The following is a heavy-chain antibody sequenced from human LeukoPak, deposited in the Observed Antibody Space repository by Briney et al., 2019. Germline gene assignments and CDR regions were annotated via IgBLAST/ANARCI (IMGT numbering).Heavy chain of an antibody. J-gene: IGHJ4*02. Sequence: GGPLRLSCAASGFTFNSYAMRWVRQAPGKGPEWVATVREDGNEKYYADSVEGRFTISRDNAENSLYLQMNSLRAEDTAMYYCARARYKYNDYWGQGTLVTVSS. D-gene: IGHD1-14*01. CDR1: GFTFNSYA. CDR2: VREDGNEK. V-gene: IGHV3-7*05. CDR3: ARARYKYNDY.